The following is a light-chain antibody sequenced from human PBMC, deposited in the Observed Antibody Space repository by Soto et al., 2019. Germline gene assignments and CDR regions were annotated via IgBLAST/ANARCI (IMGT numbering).Light chain of an antibody. CDR1: QSISHD. CDR2: DAS. J-gene: IGKJ2*01. V-gene: IGKV3-11*01. CDR3: QQRSGWPPYT. Sequence: EILLTQSPATLSVSPGETATLSCSTSQSISHDLAGYQQQPGQAPRLLIYDASKRATGTPARFSASGSGTDFTLTISSLETEEFAAYYCQQRSGWPPYTFGQGTRLEIK.